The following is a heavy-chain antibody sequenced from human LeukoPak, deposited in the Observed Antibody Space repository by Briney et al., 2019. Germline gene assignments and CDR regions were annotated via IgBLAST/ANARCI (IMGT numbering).Heavy chain of an antibody. Sequence: ASVKVSCKASGYTFTSYDINWVRQATGQGLEWMGWMNPNSGNTGYAQKFQGRVTMTRNTSISTAYMELSSLRSEDTAVYYCARALGYSGSWYIGYYYYMDVWGKGTTVTVSS. J-gene: IGHJ6*03. D-gene: IGHD6-13*01. V-gene: IGHV1-8*01. CDR2: MNPNSGNT. CDR1: GYTFTSYD. CDR3: ARALGYSGSWYIGYYYYMDV.